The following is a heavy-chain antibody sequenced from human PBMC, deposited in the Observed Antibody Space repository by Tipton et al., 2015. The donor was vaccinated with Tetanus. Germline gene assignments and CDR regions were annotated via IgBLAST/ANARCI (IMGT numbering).Heavy chain of an antibody. CDR1: GYTFTSYG. CDR3: ARDIVSGGYPTRAFDI. J-gene: IGHJ3*02. D-gene: IGHD3-22*01. V-gene: IGHV1-18*01. Sequence: QSGAEVKKPGASVKVSCKASGYTFTSYGISWVRQAPGQGLEWMGWISAYNGNTNYAQKLQGRVTMTTDTSTSTAYMELRSLRSDDTAVYYCARDIVSGGYPTRAFDIWGQGTMVTVSS. CDR2: ISAYNGNT.